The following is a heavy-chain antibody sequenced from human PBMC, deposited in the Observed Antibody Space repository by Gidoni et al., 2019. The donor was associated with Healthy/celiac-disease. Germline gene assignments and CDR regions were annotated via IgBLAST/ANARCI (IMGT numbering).Heavy chain of an antibody. Sequence: QVQLVESGGGVVQPGRSLRLSCAASGFTFSSYGMHWVRQAPGKGLEWVAVRSYDGSNKYYADSVKGRFTISRDNSKNTLYLQMNSLRAEDTAVYYCAKGPLVATIRSAFDYWGQGTLVTVSS. CDR1: GFTFSSYG. V-gene: IGHV3-30*18. CDR3: AKGPLVATIRSAFDY. D-gene: IGHD5-12*01. J-gene: IGHJ4*02. CDR2: RSYDGSNK.